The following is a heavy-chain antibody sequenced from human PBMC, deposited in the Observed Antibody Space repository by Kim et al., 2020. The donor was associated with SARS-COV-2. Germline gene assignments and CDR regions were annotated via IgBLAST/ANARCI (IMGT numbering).Heavy chain of an antibody. Sequence: GGSLRLSCAASGFTFSSYAMSWVRQAPGKGLEWVSGISDSGVTTYYAASVRGRFTISRDNSKNTLYLQINGLRAEDTAVYYCAQASGTPGWFDPWGQGTLVTVSS. D-gene: IGHD1-7*01. CDR1: GFTFSSYA. J-gene: IGHJ5*02. V-gene: IGHV3-23*01. CDR3: AQASGTPGWFDP. CDR2: ISDSGVTT.